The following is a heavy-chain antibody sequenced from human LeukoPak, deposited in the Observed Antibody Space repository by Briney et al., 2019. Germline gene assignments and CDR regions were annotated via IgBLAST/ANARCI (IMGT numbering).Heavy chain of an antibody. D-gene: IGHD6-13*01. Sequence: SETLSLTCAVYGGSFSGYYWSWIRQPPGKGLEWIGEINHSGSTNYNPSLKSRVTISVDTSKNQFSLKLSSVTAADTAVYYCASLTVSGSWYPYGTFDYWGQGTLVTVSS. CDR3: ASLTVSGSWYPYGTFDY. CDR1: GGSFSGYY. J-gene: IGHJ4*02. CDR2: INHSGST. V-gene: IGHV4-34*01.